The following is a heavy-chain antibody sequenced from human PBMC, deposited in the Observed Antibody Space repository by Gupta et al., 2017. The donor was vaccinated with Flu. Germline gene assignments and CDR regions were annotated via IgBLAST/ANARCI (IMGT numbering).Heavy chain of an antibody. CDR1: GFTFSSYG. J-gene: IGHJ6*02. V-gene: IGHV3-33*01. D-gene: IGHD2-2*01. Sequence: QVQLVESGGGVVQPGRSLRLSCAASGFTFSSYGMHWVRQAPGKGLEWVAVIWYDGSNKYYADSVKGRFTISRDNSKNTLYLQMNSLRAEDTAVYYCARGSTSYNYYYGMDVWGQGTTVTVSS. CDR2: IWYDGSNK. CDR3: ARGSTSYNYYYGMDV.